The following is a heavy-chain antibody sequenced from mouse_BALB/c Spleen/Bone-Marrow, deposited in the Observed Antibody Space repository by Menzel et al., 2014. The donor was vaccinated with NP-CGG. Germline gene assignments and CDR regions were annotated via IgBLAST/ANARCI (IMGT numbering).Heavy chain of an antibody. Sequence: VKLVESGPELVKPGALVKISCKASGYTFTSYDINWVKQRPGQGLEWIGWIYPGDGSTKYNEKFKGKATLTADKSSSTAYMQLSSLTSENSAVYFCARSGGSSGYGFAYWGQGTLVTVSA. V-gene: IGHV1S56*01. J-gene: IGHJ3*01. CDR2: IYPGDGST. CDR1: GYTFTSYD. D-gene: IGHD3-1*01. CDR3: ARSGGSSGYGFAY.